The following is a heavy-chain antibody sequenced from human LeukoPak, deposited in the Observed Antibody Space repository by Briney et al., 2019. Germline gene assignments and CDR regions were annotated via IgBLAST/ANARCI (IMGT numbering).Heavy chain of an antibody. V-gene: IGHV3-74*01. CDR1: GFSFSNYW. Sequence: PGESLRLSCAASGFSFSNYWMEWVRQAPGKGLVWVSRINSDGRVTAYADSVKGRFTISRDNAKNTLYLQMNSLRAEDTAVYYCARDLFGSSRDYWGQGILVTVSS. CDR2: INSDGRVT. J-gene: IGHJ4*02. D-gene: IGHD3-10*01. CDR3: ARDLFGSSRDY.